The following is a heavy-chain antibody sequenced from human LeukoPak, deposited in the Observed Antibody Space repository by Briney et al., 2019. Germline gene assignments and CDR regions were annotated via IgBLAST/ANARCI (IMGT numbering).Heavy chain of an antibody. CDR3: AKGLYYYDSSAPDAFDI. Sequence: GGSLRLSCAASGFTFSNYAMSWVRQAPGKGLEWVSTISSSDGSTYYADSVKGRFTISRDISKNTLYLQMNSLRAEDTAVYYCAKGLYYYDSSAPDAFDIWGQGTMVTVSS. J-gene: IGHJ3*02. V-gene: IGHV3-23*01. CDR2: ISSSDGST. D-gene: IGHD3-22*01. CDR1: GFTFSNYA.